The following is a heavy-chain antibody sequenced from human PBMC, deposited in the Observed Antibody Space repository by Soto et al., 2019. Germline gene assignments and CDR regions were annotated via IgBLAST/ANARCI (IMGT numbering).Heavy chain of an antibody. CDR1: GFTFSTYG. J-gene: IGHJ4*02. D-gene: IGHD2-21*01. Sequence: EVQLLESGGGLVQPGGSLRLSCATSGFTFSTYGMTWVRQAPGKGLEWVSGISDRTFYADSVRGRFTISRDTSKNTLYLQMNRLRVEDTAVYYFAKNGHNREYDYWCQGTLVTVSS. CDR2: ISDRT. V-gene: IGHV3-23*01. CDR3: AKNGHNREYDY.